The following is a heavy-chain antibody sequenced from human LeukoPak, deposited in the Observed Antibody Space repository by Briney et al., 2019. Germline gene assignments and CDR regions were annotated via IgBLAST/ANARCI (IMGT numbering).Heavy chain of an antibody. V-gene: IGHV1-46*01. Sequence: GASVKVSCKVSGYTLTELSMHWVRQAPGQGLEWMGIINPSGGSTSYAQKFQGRVTMTRDTSTSTVYMELSSLRSEDTAVYYCARSGTRYPYYYYMDVWGKGTTVTISS. CDR3: ARSGTRYPYYYYMDV. J-gene: IGHJ6*03. CDR1: GYTLTELS. CDR2: INPSGGST. D-gene: IGHD1-26*01.